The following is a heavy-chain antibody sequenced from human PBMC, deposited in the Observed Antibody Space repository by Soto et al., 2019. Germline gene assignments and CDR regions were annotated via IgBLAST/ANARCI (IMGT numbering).Heavy chain of an antibody. V-gene: IGHV1-69*13. D-gene: IGHD6-19*01. CDR3: ARGIFGPQWLVGFDT. CDR2: TIPMFATA. J-gene: IGHJ4*02. CDR1: GGSFSNYI. Sequence: SVKVSCKASGGSFSNYIFAWVRQAPGQGLEWMGGTIPMFATAQYAQKLQGRVTITADESTSTVYMDLTSLTSDDTAVYYCARGIFGPQWLVGFDTWGQGTLVTVSS.